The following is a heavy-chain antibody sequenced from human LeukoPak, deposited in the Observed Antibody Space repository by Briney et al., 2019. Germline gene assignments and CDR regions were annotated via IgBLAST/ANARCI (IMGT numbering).Heavy chain of an antibody. D-gene: IGHD4-23*01. CDR2: INPSSGDA. J-gene: IGHJ4*01. V-gene: IGHV1-2*02. Sequence: ASVKVSCKASGYFFRVYYMHWVRQAPGQGLEWKGWINPSSGDANYAQKFQGRVTMTSDTSISTAYLELNRLRADDTAIYFCARDVHDYGGNSGFDYWGQGSLVIVSS. CDR3: ARDVHDYGGNSGFDY. CDR1: GYFFRVYY.